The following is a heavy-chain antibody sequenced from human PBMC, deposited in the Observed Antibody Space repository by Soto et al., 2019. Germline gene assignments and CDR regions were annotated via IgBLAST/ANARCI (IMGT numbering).Heavy chain of an antibody. CDR2: IIPIFGTA. D-gene: IGHD3-22*01. Sequence: QVQLVQSGAEVKKPGSSVKVSCKASGGTFSSYAISWVRQAPGQGLEWMGGIIPIFGTANYAQKFQGRVTITADESTSTAYMELSSLRSEDTAVYYCSWDDSSGYPARGAPRYYYDGMDVWGQGTTVTVSS. CDR3: SWDDSSGYPARGAPRYYYDGMDV. CDR1: GGTFSSYA. J-gene: IGHJ6*02. V-gene: IGHV1-69*01.